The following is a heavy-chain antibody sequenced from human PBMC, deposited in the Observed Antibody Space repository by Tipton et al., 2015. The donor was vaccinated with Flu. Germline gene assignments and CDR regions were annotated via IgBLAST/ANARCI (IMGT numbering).Heavy chain of an antibody. Sequence: LRLSCTVSGGSISSGSYYWSWIRQPAGKGLEWIGRIYTSGSTNYNPSLKRRVTISVDTSKNQFSLKLSSVTAADTAVYYCARDLFGEKDWFDPWGQGTLVTVSS. V-gene: IGHV4-61*02. CDR3: ARDLFGEKDWFDP. CDR2: IYTSGST. D-gene: IGHD3-10*01. J-gene: IGHJ5*02. CDR1: GGSISSGSYY.